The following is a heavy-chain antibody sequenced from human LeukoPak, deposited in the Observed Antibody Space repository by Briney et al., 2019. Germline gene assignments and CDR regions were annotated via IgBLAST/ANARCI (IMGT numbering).Heavy chain of an antibody. CDR3: VRDFNTVATAYLHH. CDR2: IFRSSRDI. D-gene: IGHD4-23*01. V-gene: IGHV3-21*01. CDR1: GVTFSRYR. J-gene: IGHJ1*01. Sequence: RGSLRLSCADSGVTFSRYRMSGGRQAPRKGLEWVSSIFRSSRDIYYPDSLRGRLTNSRDDATNSVYLQMNSLRAAETAVYYSVRDFNTVATAYLHHWGHGTLVTVSS.